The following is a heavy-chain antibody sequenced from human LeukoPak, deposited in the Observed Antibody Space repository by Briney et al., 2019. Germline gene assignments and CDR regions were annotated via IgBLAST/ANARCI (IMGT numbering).Heavy chain of an antibody. CDR3: ARDPGTLSYDEYAFDI. V-gene: IGHV4-59*12. J-gene: IGHJ3*02. Sequence: SETLSLTCTVSGGSISSYYWSWIRQPPGKGLEWIGYIYYSGSTNYNPSLKSRVTISVDTSKNQFSLKLSSVTAADTAVYYCARDPGTLSYDEYAFDIWGQGTMVTVSS. D-gene: IGHD3-10*01. CDR1: GGSISSYY. CDR2: IYYSGST.